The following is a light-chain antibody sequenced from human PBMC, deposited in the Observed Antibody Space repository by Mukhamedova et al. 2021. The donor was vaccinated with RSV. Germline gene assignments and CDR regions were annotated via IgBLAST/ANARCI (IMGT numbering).Light chain of an antibody. CDR1: W. J-gene: IGKJ5*01. CDR2: GSS. V-gene: IGKV1D-12*01. Sequence: WVAWYQQKPGKGPKLLIYGSSIVQSGVPSRFSGSGSGTDFILTITSLQPEDFATYYCQQASTLPITFGQGTRLEMK. CDR3: QQASTLPIT.